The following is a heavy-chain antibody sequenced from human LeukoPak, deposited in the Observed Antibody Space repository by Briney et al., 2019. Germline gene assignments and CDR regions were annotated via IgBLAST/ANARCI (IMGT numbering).Heavy chain of an antibody. Sequence: PSETLSLTCTVSGGSISSSSYYWGWIRQPPGKGLEWIGSIYYSGSTYYNPSLKSRVTISVDTSKNQFSLKLSSVTAADTAVYYCARRPDILTGSPPPPFDYWGQGTLVTVSS. CDR1: GGSISSSSYY. D-gene: IGHD3-9*01. CDR2: IYYSGST. V-gene: IGHV4-39*01. CDR3: ARRPDILTGSPPPPFDY. J-gene: IGHJ4*02.